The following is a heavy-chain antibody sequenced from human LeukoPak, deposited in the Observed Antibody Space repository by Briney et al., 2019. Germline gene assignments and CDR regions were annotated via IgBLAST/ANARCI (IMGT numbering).Heavy chain of an antibody. CDR1: GGSITTDNYY. D-gene: IGHD3-22*01. J-gene: IGHJ4*02. Sequence: SETLSLTCTVSGGSITTDNYYWDWIRQSPGRGLEWIGSLYYGGSTYYNPSLKSRVTISVDTSKNQFSLKLSSVTAADTAIYYCARAPLYHYDSSGYLFDYWGQGTLVTVSS. V-gene: IGHV4-39*07. CDR3: ARAPLYHYDSSGYLFDY. CDR2: LYYGGST.